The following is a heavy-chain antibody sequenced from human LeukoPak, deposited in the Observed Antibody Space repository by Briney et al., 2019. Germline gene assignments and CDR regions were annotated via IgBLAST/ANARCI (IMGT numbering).Heavy chain of an antibody. Sequence: PGGFLRLSCAVSGLTVTKASMSWVRQAPGKGLEWVGRIKSETDGGTTDYAAPVKGRFTISRDDSKNTLYLQMNSLKTEDTAVYYCAGRNQFDFWGQGTLVAVSS. J-gene: IGHJ4*02. CDR2: IKSETDGGTT. CDR3: AGRNQFDF. D-gene: IGHD1-14*01. V-gene: IGHV3-15*01. CDR1: GLTVTKAS.